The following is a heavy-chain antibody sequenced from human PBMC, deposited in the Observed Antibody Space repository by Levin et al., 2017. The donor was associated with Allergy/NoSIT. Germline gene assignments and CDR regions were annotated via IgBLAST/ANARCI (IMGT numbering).Heavy chain of an antibody. Sequence: ASVKVSCKASGYTFTDYHMHWVRQAPGQGLEWMGWINPNSGGTNYAQKFQGWVTMTRDTSISTAYMELSRLRSDDTALYYCARERVAARWGSYFYGMDVWGQGTTVTVSS. CDR3: ARERVAARWGSYFYGMDV. V-gene: IGHV1-2*04. J-gene: IGHJ6*02. CDR1: GYTFTDYH. CDR2: INPNSGGT. D-gene: IGHD6-6*01.